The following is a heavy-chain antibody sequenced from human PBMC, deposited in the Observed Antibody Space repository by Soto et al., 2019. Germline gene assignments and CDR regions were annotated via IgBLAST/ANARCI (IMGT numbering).Heavy chain of an antibody. Sequence: ASVKVSCKASGYTFTSYGISWVRQAPGQGLEWMGWISAYNGNTNYAQKLQGRVTMTTDTSTSTAYMELRSLRSDDTAVYYCARSEHCSGGSCWESDYWGQGTLVTVSS. D-gene: IGHD2-15*01. CDR3: ARSEHCSGGSCWESDY. V-gene: IGHV1-18*01. J-gene: IGHJ4*02. CDR2: ISAYNGNT. CDR1: GYTFTSYG.